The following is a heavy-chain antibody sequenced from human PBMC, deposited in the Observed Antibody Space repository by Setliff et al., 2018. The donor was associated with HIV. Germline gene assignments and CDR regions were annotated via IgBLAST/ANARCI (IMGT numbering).Heavy chain of an antibody. J-gene: IGHJ4*02. CDR3: ARERAPDDSRGYHSRAYHFDT. D-gene: IGHD3-22*01. CDR2: IAPSGGGT. V-gene: IGHV1-46*01. Sequence: ASVKVSCKASGYIFTTYYIHWVRQAPGQGLEWIGMIAPSGGGTNFAQRFQGRVTMTRDKSTGTVYMELGSLRSEDTAIYYCARERAPDDSRGYHSRAYHFDTWGQGALVTVSS. CDR1: GYIFTTYY.